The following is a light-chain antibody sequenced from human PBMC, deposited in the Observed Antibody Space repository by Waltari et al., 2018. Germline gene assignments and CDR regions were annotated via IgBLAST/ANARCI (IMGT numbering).Light chain of an antibody. CDR1: KRDVGPYNY. Sequence: QSVLTQPPSAPGSPGQSVTIPCTGPKRDVGPYNYVSGYQQHPGKVPKLLIYEVTKRPSGVPDRFSGSKSGNTASLTVSGLQADDEADYYCSSYAHNNHFVFGTGTKVTVL. CDR3: SSYAHNNHFV. CDR2: EVT. J-gene: IGLJ1*01. V-gene: IGLV2-8*01.